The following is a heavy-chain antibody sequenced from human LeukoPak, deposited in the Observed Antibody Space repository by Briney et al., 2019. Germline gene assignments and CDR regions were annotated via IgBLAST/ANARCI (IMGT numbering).Heavy chain of an antibody. Sequence: GGSLRLSCAASGFTFDDYAMHWVRQAPGKGLERVSGISWNSGSIGYADSVKGRFTISRDNAKNSLYLQVNSLRAEDMALYYCAKSYGSGSYYNRGIGYWGQGTLVTVSS. CDR3: AKSYGSGSYYNRGIGY. J-gene: IGHJ4*02. CDR2: ISWNSGSI. CDR1: GFTFDDYA. D-gene: IGHD3-10*01. V-gene: IGHV3-9*03.